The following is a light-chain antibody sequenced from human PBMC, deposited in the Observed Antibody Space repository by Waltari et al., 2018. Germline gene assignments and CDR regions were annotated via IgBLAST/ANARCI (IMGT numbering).Light chain of an antibody. J-gene: IGKJ1*01. CDR1: QSVSNRY. CDR2: GAS. V-gene: IGKV3-20*01. CDR3: QQYVSSPLT. Sequence: EVFLTQSPGTLSLSPGERATLSCRARQSVSNRYLAWYQQKPGQAPRLLIYGASSRAPGIPDRFSGSGSGTDFTLTISRLEPEDFAVYYCQQYVSSPLTFGQGTKVEIK.